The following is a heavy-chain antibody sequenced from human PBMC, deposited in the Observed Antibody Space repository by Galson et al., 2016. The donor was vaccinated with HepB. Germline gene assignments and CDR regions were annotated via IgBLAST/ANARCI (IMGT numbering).Heavy chain of an antibody. D-gene: IGHD2-15*01. V-gene: IGHV1-18*01. CDR3: ARDGDGMLLWPTLVADY. J-gene: IGHJ4*02. CDR2: INDYNGKT. Sequence: SVKVSCKAFGYTFVSYAISWVRQAPGQGLEWMGWINDYNGKTFYAEKFQDRLTMTADTSTSTAFIELRNLRPEDTAVYYCARDGDGMLLWPTLVADYWGQGTLVTVSS. CDR1: GYTFVSYA.